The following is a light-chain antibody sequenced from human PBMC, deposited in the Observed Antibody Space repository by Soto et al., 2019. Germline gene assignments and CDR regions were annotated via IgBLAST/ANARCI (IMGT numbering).Light chain of an antibody. V-gene: IGLV2-11*01. Sequence: QSVLTQPRSVSGSPGQAVTFSCTGTNSDVGGYNYVSWYQQHPDKAPKLIIYDVSKRPSGVPDRFSGSKSGNTASLTISGLQDEDEDDYFCSSFAGSYTQVFGTGTKLTVL. J-gene: IGLJ1*01. CDR2: DVS. CDR1: NSDVGGYNY. CDR3: SSFAGSYTQV.